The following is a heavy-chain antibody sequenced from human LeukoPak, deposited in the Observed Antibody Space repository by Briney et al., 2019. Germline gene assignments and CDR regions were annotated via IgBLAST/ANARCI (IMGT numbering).Heavy chain of an antibody. J-gene: IGHJ4*02. CDR1: GFTFGTFW. CDR2: IKQGGSEK. CDR3: ARGWELRHYLFDY. D-gene: IGHD1-26*01. V-gene: IGHV3-7*01. Sequence: GGSLRLSCEASGFTFGTFWMSWVRQAPGKGLEWVANIKQGGSEKNYVDSVKGRFTIARDDAKNSLYLQMNSLRAEDTAVYFCARGWELRHYLFDYWGQGTLVTVSS.